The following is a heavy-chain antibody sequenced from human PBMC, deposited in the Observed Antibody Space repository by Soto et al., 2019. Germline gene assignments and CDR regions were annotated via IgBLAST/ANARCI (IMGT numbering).Heavy chain of an antibody. CDR1: GFTFSSYG. V-gene: IGHV3-30*18. CDR2: ISYDGSNK. Sequence: GGSLRLSCAASGFTFSSYGMHWVRQAPGKGLEWVAVISYDGSNKYSADSVKGRFTISRDNSKNTLYLQMNSLRAEDTAVYYCAKEGFWGSGSYLYGMDVWGQGTTVTVSS. CDR3: AKEGFWGSGSYLYGMDV. D-gene: IGHD3-10*01. J-gene: IGHJ6*02.